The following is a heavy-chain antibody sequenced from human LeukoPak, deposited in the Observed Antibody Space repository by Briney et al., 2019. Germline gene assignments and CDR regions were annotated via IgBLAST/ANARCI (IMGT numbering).Heavy chain of an antibody. V-gene: IGHV5-10-1*01. CDR2: IDPNDSYT. CDR3: ARHIGRYCSGGSCPAFDI. J-gene: IGHJ3*02. D-gene: IGHD2-15*01. Sequence: GESLRISCKGSGYTFPNFWITWVRQVPGKGLEWMGTIDPNDSYTNYSPSFQGHVTISADKSIYTAYLQWSSLKASDTAMYYCARHIGRYCSGGSCPAFDIWGPGTMVTVSS. CDR1: GYTFPNFW.